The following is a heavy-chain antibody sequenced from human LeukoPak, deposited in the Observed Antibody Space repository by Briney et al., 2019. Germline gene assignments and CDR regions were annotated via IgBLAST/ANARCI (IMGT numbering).Heavy chain of an antibody. CDR3: ARDGGITMVPYYYYGMDV. CDR2: IIPILGIA. Sequence: ASVKVSCKASGGTFSSYAISWVRQAPGQGLEWMGRIIPILGIANYAQKLQGRVTMTTDTSTSTAYMELRSLRSDDTAVYYCARDGGITMVPYYYYGMDVWGQGTTVTVSS. J-gene: IGHJ6*02. CDR1: GGTFSSYA. V-gene: IGHV1-69*04. D-gene: IGHD3-10*01.